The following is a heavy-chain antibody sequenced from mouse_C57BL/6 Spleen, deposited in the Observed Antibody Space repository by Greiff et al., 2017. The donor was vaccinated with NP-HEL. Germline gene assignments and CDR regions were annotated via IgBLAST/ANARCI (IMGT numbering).Heavy chain of an antibody. CDR2: IDPSDSET. D-gene: IGHD1-1*01. V-gene: IGHV1-52*01. CDR3: ARGYYGSSPWFAY. CDR1: GYTFTSYW. J-gene: IGHJ3*01. Sequence: QVQLQQPGAELVRPGSSVKLSCKASGYTFTSYWMHWVKQRPIQGLDWIGNIDPSDSETHYNQKFKDKATLTVDKSSSTAYMQLSSLTSEDSAVYYCARGYYGSSPWFAYWGQGTLVTVSA.